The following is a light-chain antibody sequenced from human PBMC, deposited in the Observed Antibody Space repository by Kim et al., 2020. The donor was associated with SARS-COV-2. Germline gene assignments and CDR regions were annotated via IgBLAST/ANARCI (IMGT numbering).Light chain of an antibody. Sequence: VVLTQSPGTLSLSPVERATLSCRASQSLSSNFLAWYQQKPGQAPRLLIYGASNRATDIPDRFSGSGSGTDFTLTISRLEPEDSAVYYCQQYGSSFGQGTKLEI. CDR1: QSLSSNF. V-gene: IGKV3-20*01. CDR3: QQYGSS. CDR2: GAS. J-gene: IGKJ2*01.